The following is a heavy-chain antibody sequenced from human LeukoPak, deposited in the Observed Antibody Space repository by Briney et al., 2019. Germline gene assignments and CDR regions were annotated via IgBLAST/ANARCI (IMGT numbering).Heavy chain of an antibody. D-gene: IGHD3-3*01. CDR1: GFTFSVYW. CDR2: IDQYGGQK. J-gene: IGHJ4*02. V-gene: IGHV3-7*05. CDR3: ARSGGTSGPELDY. Sequence: PGGSLRLSCAASGFTFSVYWMTWVRQAPGKGLEWVATIDQYGGQKNYVESVKGRFTISRDNAENSLFLQMNSLRADDTAVYYCARSGGTSGPELDYWGQGTLVTVSS.